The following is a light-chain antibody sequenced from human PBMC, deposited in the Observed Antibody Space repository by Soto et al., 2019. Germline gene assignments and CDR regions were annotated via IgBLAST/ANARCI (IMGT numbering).Light chain of an antibody. CDR2: RAS. CDR1: QSVTNS. CDR3: QQYNSWPPYT. Sequence: EIVMTQSPATLSVSPGERATLSCSASQSVTNSLAWYQQKPGQAPRLLIYRASTRATGIPARFSGSGSGTEFTLTINSLQSEDFAVYYCQQYNSWPPYTFGQGTKLEIK. J-gene: IGKJ2*01. V-gene: IGKV3-15*01.